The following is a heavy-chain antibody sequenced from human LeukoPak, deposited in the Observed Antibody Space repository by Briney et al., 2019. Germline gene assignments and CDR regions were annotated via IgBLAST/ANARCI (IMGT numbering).Heavy chain of an antibody. CDR3: ARETGNYYFDF. Sequence: GGSLRLSCAASGFTFSSSVMHWVRQAPGKGLEWVAAISYDGRDKYFADSVKGRFTISRDNSKNTVDLQVHGLRAEDTAVYYCARETGNYYFDFWGQGTLVTVSS. V-gene: IGHV3-30*03. D-gene: IGHD1-7*01. J-gene: IGHJ4*02. CDR2: ISYDGRDK. CDR1: GFTFSSSV.